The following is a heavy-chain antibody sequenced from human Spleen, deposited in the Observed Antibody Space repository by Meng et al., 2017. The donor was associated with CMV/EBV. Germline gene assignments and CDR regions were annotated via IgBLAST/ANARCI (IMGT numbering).Heavy chain of an antibody. Sequence: SETLSLTCTVSGGSVSSRRYYWSWIRHPPGKGLEWIGYIYYSGSTNYNPSLKRRVTLSVNTSKNQFSLKLSSVTAADTAVYYCGKEVGYDSCGYYYLDYFDYWGQGTLVTVSS. CDR1: GGSVSSRRYY. J-gene: IGHJ4*02. D-gene: IGHD3-22*01. CDR3: GKEVGYDSCGYYYLDYFDY. V-gene: IGHV4-61*01. CDR2: IYYSGST.